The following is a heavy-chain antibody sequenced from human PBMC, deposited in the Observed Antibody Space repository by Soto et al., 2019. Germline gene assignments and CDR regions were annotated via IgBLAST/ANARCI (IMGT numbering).Heavy chain of an antibody. V-gene: IGHV5-51*01. CDR1: GYSFTSYW. J-gene: IGHJ6*02. CDR3: ARRSKDYYYGMDV. CDR2: IYPGDSDT. Sequence: GESLKISCKGSGYSFTSYWIGWVRQMPVKGLEWMGIIYPGDSDTRYSPSFQGQVTISADKSISTAYLQWSSLKASDTAMYYCARRSKDYYYGMDVWGQGTTVTVSS.